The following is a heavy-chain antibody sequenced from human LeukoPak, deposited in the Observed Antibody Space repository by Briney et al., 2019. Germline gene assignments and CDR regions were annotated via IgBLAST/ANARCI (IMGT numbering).Heavy chain of an antibody. Sequence: SETLSLTCTVSGGTISSYYWSWIRQPPGKGLEWIGYIYYSGSTNYNPSLKSRVTISVDTSKNQFSLKLSSVTAADTAVYYCARQDVGSGYYSFDYWGQGTLVTVSS. V-gene: IGHV4-59*01. CDR2: IYYSGST. CDR1: GGTISSYY. CDR3: ARQDVGSGYYSFDY. J-gene: IGHJ4*02. D-gene: IGHD3-22*01.